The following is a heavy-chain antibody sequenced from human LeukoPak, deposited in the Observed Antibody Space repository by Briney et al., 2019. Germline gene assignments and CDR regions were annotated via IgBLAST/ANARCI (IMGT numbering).Heavy chain of an antibody. J-gene: IGHJ6*02. V-gene: IGHV3-66*02. Sequence: GGSLRLSCAASGFTVSSNYMSWVRQAPGKGLEWVSAIYSGGSTYYADSVKGRFTISRDNSKNTLYLQMNSLRAEDTAVYYCARGLAGYYYGMDVWGQGTTVTVSS. CDR3: ARGLAGYYYGMDV. CDR2: IYSGGST. CDR1: GFTVSSNY. D-gene: IGHD3-16*01.